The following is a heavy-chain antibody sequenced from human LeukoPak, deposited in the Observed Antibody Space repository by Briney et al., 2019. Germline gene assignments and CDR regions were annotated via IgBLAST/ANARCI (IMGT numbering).Heavy chain of an antibody. D-gene: IGHD3-16*02. Sequence: GGSLRLSCAASGFTFSSYEMNWVRQAPGKGLEWVSYISSSGSTIYYADSVKGRFTISRDNAQNSLYLQMNSLRAEDTAVYYCAREGGDYVWGSYRPFDYWGQGTLVTVSS. CDR3: AREGGDYVWGSYRPFDY. V-gene: IGHV3-48*03. J-gene: IGHJ4*02. CDR1: GFTFSSYE. CDR2: ISSSGSTI.